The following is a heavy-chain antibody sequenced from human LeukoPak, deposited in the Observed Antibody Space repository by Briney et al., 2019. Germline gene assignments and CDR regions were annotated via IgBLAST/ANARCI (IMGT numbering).Heavy chain of an antibody. CDR1: GYTFTSYG. J-gene: IGHJ4*02. V-gene: IGHV1-18*01. D-gene: IGHD3-22*01. CDR3: ARDVWYYYDSSGYSPFDY. Sequence: ASVKVSCKDSGYTFTSYGISWVRQAPGQGLEWMGWISAYNGNTNYAQKLQGRVTMTTDTSTSTAYMELRSLRSDDTAVYYCARDVWYYYDSSGYSPFDYWGQGTLVTVSS. CDR2: ISAYNGNT.